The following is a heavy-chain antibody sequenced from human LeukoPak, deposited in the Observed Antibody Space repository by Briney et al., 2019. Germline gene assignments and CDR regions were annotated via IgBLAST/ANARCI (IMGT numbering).Heavy chain of an antibody. CDR1: GFTVSSSD. CDR2: IYSGGTT. Sequence: GGSLRLSCAASGFTVSSSDMGWVRQAPGKGLEWASVIYSGGTTYYADSVKGRFTISRDNSKNTLYLQMSSVRAEDTAVYYCARDQEYWGQGTLVTVSS. V-gene: IGHV3-53*01. J-gene: IGHJ4*02. CDR3: ARDQEY.